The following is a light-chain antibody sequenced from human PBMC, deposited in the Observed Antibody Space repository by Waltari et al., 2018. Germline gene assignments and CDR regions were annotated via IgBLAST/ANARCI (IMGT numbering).Light chain of an antibody. V-gene: IGLV2-14*01. CDR2: DVR. Sequence: QSALTQAASVSASPGQSITIPCPGTSSDIGTYDYVSWFPQYPGRAPKPVIYDVRKRPLGVSNRFSGSKSGITASLRISGLLAEDEAYYYCSSYTSSTTWVFGGGTKLTVL. CDR1: SSDIGTYDY. CDR3: SSYTSSTTWV. J-gene: IGLJ3*02.